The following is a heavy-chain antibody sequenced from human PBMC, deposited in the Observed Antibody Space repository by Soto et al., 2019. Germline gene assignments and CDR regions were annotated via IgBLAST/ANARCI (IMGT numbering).Heavy chain of an antibody. Sequence: QVQLQESGPGLVKPSGTLSLTCAVSSGSISSSNWWSWVRQPPGKGLEWIGEIYHSGSTNYNPSLKRRVTISVDKSKNQFSLKLSSVTAADTAVYYCARAGYSSSWLYYYYMDVWGKGTTVTVSS. CDR2: IYHSGST. D-gene: IGHD6-13*01. V-gene: IGHV4-4*02. CDR3: ARAGYSSSWLYYYYMDV. CDR1: SGSISSSNW. J-gene: IGHJ6*03.